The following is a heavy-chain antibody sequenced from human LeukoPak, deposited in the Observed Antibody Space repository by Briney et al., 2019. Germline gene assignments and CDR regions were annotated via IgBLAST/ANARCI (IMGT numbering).Heavy chain of an antibody. CDR2: TNPNSGGT. V-gene: IGHV1-2*02. D-gene: IGHD1-26*01. Sequence: ASVNVSCKASGYTFTDYFIHWLRQAPGQGLEWMGWTNPNSGGTNYAQKFQGRLTMTRDTSIRTAYMELSRLRSDDTAVYYCACERRVGAPLLCLWGQGTLVTVSS. CDR1: GYTFTDYF. CDR3: ACERRVGAPLLCL. J-gene: IGHJ1*01.